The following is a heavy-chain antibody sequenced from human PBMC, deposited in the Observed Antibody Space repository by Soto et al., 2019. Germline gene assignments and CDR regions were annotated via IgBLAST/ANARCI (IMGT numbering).Heavy chain of an antibody. J-gene: IGHJ5*02. D-gene: IGHD3-22*01. CDR2: IFPSDSDT. CDR1: GYKFTSSR. CDR3: ARKDKSGYFNRFDP. V-gene: IGHV5-51*01. Sequence: EALKISCRTSGYKFTSSRIAWVRQMPGKGLEWMGIIFPSDSDTRYSPSFQGQVTISADRSTSTVFLQWASLKASDTAVYFCARKDKSGYFNRFDPWGQGTLVTVSS.